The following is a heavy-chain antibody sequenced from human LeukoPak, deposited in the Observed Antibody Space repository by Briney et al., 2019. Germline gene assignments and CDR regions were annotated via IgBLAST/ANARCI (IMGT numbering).Heavy chain of an antibody. CDR2: IYSGGST. Sequence: GGSLRLPCAASGFTVSSNYMSWVRQAPGKGLEWVSVIYSGGSTYYADSVKGRFTISRDNSKNTLYLQMNSLRAEDTAVYYCASNYDSSGQYFDYWGQGTLVTVSS. CDR3: ASNYDSSGQYFDY. CDR1: GFTVSSNY. J-gene: IGHJ4*02. V-gene: IGHV3-66*01. D-gene: IGHD3-22*01.